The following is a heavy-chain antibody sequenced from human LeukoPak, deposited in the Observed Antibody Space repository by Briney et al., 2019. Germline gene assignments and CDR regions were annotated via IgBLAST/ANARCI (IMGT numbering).Heavy chain of an antibody. Sequence: PSETLSLTCTVSGGSISSSSYYWGWIRQPPGKGLEWIGSIYYSGSTYYNPSLKSRVTISVDTSKNQFSLKLSSVTAADTAVYYCARGFSSGWSLFIYFDYWGQGTLVTVSS. D-gene: IGHD6-19*01. V-gene: IGHV4-39*07. CDR3: ARGFSSGWSLFIYFDY. J-gene: IGHJ4*02. CDR1: GGSISSSSYY. CDR2: IYYSGST.